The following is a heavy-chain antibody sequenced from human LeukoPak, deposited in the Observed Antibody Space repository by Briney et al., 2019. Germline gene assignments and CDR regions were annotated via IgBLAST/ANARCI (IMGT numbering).Heavy chain of an antibody. D-gene: IGHD6-13*01. CDR2: INPSGGT. Sequence: ASVKVSCKASGYTFSTYNMHWVRQAPGQGLEWMGIINPSGGTSYAQKLQGRITMTRDTSTSTVYMELSSLRSEDTAVCYCAREGVAGTGLDYWGQGTLVTVSS. CDR1: GYTFSTYN. V-gene: IGHV1-46*01. CDR3: AREGVAGTGLDY. J-gene: IGHJ4*02.